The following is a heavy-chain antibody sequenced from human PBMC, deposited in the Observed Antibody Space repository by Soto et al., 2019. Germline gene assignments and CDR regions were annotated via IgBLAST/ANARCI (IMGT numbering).Heavy chain of an antibody. CDR3: ARSVLRFLEWLPTPRYYYGMDV. D-gene: IGHD3-3*01. J-gene: IGHJ6*02. CDR2: ISAYNGNT. V-gene: IGHV1-18*01. CDR1: GYTFTSYG. Sequence: ASVKVSRKASGYTFTSYGISWVRQAPGQGLEWMGWISAYNGNTNYAQKLQGRVTMTTDTSTSTAYMELRSLRSDDTAVYYCARSVLRFLEWLPTPRYYYGMDVWGQGTTVTVSS.